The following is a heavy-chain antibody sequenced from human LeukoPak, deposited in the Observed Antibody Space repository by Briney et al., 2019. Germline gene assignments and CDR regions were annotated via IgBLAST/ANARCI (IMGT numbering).Heavy chain of an antibody. V-gene: IGHV3-49*04. CDR2: IRSKAYGGTP. Sequence: GGSLRLSCTPSGFTFADYAMTWVRQGPGKGLEWVSFIRSKAYGGTPEHATSVKGRLTISRDDSKSIAYLQMNSLKTEDTAVYYCTRGLYYYDSSGYNVYHFDDWGQGTLVTVSS. CDR1: GFTFADYA. J-gene: IGHJ4*02. CDR3: TRGLYYYDSSGYNVYHFDD. D-gene: IGHD3-22*01.